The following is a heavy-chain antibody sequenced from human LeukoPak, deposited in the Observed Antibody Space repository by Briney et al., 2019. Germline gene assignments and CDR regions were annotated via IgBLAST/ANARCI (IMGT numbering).Heavy chain of an antibody. J-gene: IGHJ4*02. CDR2: IYYSGST. Sequence: SETLSLTCTVSGGSISSYYWGWIRQPPGKGLEWIGYIYYSGSTNYNPSLKSRVTISVDTSKNQFSLKLSSVTAADTAVYYCARHYGDYRYYFDYWGQGTLVTVSS. V-gene: IGHV4-59*08. CDR1: GGSISSYY. D-gene: IGHD4-17*01. CDR3: ARHYGDYRYYFDY.